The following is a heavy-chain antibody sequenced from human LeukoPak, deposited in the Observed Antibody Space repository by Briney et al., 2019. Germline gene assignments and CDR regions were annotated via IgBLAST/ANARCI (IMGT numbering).Heavy chain of an antibody. Sequence: ASVKVSCKASGYTFTSYDINWVRQATGQGLEWMGWMNPNSANTGYAQKFQGRVTITRDTSKSTAYMELSSLRSGATAVYYCARTLPGGVVDYWGQGTLVTVSS. CDR3: ARTLPGGVVDY. CDR2: MNPNSANT. CDR1: GYTFTSYD. V-gene: IGHV1-8*03. J-gene: IGHJ4*02. D-gene: IGHD1-14*01.